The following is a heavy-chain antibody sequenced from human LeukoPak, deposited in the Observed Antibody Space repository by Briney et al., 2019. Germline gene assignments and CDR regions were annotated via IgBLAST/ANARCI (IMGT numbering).Heavy chain of an antibody. V-gene: IGHV4-4*07. J-gene: IGHJ4*02. CDR2: IYTSGST. CDR1: GGSISSYY. Sequence: PSETLSLTCTVSGGSISSYYWSWIRQPAGKGLEWIGRIYTSGSTNYNPSLKSRVTMSVDTSKNQFSLKLSSVTAADTAVYYCARVYGDDILTEGYFDYWGQGTLVPVSS. D-gene: IGHD3-9*01. CDR3: ARVYGDDILTEGYFDY.